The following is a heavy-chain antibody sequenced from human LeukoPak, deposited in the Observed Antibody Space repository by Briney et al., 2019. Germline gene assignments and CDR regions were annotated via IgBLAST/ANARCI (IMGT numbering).Heavy chain of an antibody. CDR1: GGSFSGYY. CDR2: INHSGST. Sequence: SETLSLTCAVYGGSFSGYYWSWIRQPPGKGLEWTGEINHSGSTNYNPSLKSRVTISVDTSKNQFSLKLSSVTAADTAVYYCARGPNLLMVYAIFIENAFDIWGQGTMVTVSS. V-gene: IGHV4-34*01. CDR3: ARGPNLLMVYAIFIENAFDI. D-gene: IGHD2-8*01. J-gene: IGHJ3*02.